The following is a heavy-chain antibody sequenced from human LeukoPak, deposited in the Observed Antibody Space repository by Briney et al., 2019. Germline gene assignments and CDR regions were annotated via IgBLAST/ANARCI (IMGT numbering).Heavy chain of an antibody. J-gene: IGHJ6*02. Sequence: SETLSLTCIVSGGSINSYYWSWIRQPPGKGLEWIGHIYDSGSTRCNTSLESRVTISVDTSKNQFSLKLSSVTAADTAVYYCAKGGSTNFYYGDVWGQGTTVTVSS. D-gene: IGHD2/OR15-2a*01. CDR1: GGSINSYY. CDR2: IYDSGST. CDR3: AKGGSTNFYYGDV. V-gene: IGHV4-59*01.